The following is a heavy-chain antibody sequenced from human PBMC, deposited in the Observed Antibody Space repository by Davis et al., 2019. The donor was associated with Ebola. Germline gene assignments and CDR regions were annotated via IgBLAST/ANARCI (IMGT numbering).Heavy chain of an antibody. V-gene: IGHV3-30-3*01. D-gene: IGHD3-3*01. Sequence: GESLKISCAASGFIFSRYAMHWVRQAPGKGLEWLAVISYDGSNEYYAVSVKGRFIVSRDNSKNTLSLQMNSLRGGDTAVYYCARVQNYDFWSGLGYWGQGVLVTVSS. CDR1: GFIFSRYA. J-gene: IGHJ4*02. CDR3: ARVQNYDFWSGLGY. CDR2: ISYDGSNE.